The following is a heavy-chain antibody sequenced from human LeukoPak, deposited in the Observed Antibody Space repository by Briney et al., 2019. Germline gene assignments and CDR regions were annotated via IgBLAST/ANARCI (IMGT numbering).Heavy chain of an antibody. J-gene: IGHJ5*02. V-gene: IGHV3-23*01. CDR1: GFTFNNYA. CDR2: IGGSGSST. Sequence: PGGSLRLSCAASGFTFNNYAMSWVRRAPGKGLEWVSAIGGSGSSTYYTDSVKGRFTISRDNSKNTLYLQMNSLRAEDTAVYYCATGSGTWGQGTRVTVSS. CDR3: ATGSGT.